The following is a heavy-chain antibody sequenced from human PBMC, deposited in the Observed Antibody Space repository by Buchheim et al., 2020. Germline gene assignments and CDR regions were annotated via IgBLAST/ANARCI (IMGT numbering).Heavy chain of an antibody. D-gene: IGHD2-2*01. J-gene: IGHJ6*03. V-gene: IGHV3-30*18. CDR3: AKEGVPAAISAVYFYYMDV. Sequence: QVQLVESGGGGVQPGRSLRLSCAASGFTFRSYGMHWVRQAPGKGLEWVGIISYDGSNKYYADSVKGRFTIASDNSKNTLDLQMSSLRVEDTAVYYCAKEGVPAAISAVYFYYMDVWGKGIT. CDR1: GFTFRSYG. CDR2: ISYDGSNK.